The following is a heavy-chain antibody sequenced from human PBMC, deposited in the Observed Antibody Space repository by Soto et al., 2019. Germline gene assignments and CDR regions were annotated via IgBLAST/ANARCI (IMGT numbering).Heavy chain of an antibody. D-gene: IGHD3-16*01. V-gene: IGHV1-8*01. Sequence: QVQLVQSGAAVKKPGASVKVSCKASGYTFTSYDINWVRQATGQGLEWMGWMNPNSGNTGYAQKFQGRITMTGNTATSTADMELSSLRLEDTAVNYCAREGVRGMDVWGQGTTVTVPS. CDR1: GYTFTSYD. CDR3: AREGVRGMDV. CDR2: MNPNSGNT. J-gene: IGHJ6*02.